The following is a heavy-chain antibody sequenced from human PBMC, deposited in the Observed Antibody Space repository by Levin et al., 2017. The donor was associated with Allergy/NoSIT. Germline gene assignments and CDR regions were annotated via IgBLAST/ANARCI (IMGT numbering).Heavy chain of an antibody. CDR1: GASIRSSAYY. J-gene: IGHJ4*02. CDR2: IHYRGNT. D-gene: IGHD3-10*01. Sequence: PSETLSLTCNVSGASIRSSAYYWGWIRQAPGKGLEWVGTIHYRGNTWYNLSLRGRVSISVDTAGNHFSLRLQSVTAADTAIYYCTRHFPSYYLGKFDFWGPGSLVSV. V-gene: IGHV4-39*01. CDR3: TRHFPSYYLGKFDF.